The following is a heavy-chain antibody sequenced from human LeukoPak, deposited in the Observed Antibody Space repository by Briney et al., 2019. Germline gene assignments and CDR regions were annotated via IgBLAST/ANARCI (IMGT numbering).Heavy chain of an antibody. CDR2: ISYDGSNK. CDR1: GFTFSSSA. CDR3: ATLPYYYDSSGSYYFDY. V-gene: IGHV3-30*04. Sequence: GGSLRLSCAASGFTFSSSAMHWVRQAPGKGLEWVAAISYDGSNKYYADSVKRRFTISRDNSKNTLYLQMNSLRVEDTAVYYCATLPYYYDSSGSYYFDYWGQGTLVTVSS. J-gene: IGHJ4*02. D-gene: IGHD3-22*01.